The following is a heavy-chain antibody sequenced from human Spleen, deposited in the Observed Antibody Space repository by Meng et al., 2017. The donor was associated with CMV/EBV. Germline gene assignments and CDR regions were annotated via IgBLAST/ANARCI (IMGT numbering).Heavy chain of an antibody. CDR1: SYA. CDR2: IIPILGIA. J-gene: IGHJ4*02. CDR3: ARAREGYYDSSGYYTYYFDY. V-gene: IGHV1-69*10. Sequence: SYAISWVRQAPGPGLEWMGGIIPILGIANYAQKFQGRVTITADKSTSTAYMELSSLRSEDTAVYYCARAREGYYDSSGYYTYYFDYWGQGTLVTVSS. D-gene: IGHD3-22*01.